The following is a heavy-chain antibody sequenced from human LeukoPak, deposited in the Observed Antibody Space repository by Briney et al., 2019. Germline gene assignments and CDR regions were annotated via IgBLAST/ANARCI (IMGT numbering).Heavy chain of an antibody. D-gene: IGHD6-13*01. J-gene: IGHJ4*02. CDR1: GFTVSSNY. Sequence: GGSLRLSCAASGFTVSSNYMSWVRQAPGKGLEWVSVIYSGGSTYYADSVKGRFTISRDNSKNTLYLQMNSLRAEDTAVYYCARGVAAAASFDYWGQGTLVTVSS. CDR3: ARGVAAAASFDY. CDR2: IYSGGST. V-gene: IGHV3-53*01.